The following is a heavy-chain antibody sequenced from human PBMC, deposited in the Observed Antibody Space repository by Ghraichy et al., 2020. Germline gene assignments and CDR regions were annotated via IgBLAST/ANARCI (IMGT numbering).Heavy chain of an antibody. CDR2: MYYSGST. CDR3: ASGKVSLATAFDS. Sequence: SENLSLTCIVSGGSISSRTYQWGWIRQPPGKGLEWIGTMYYSGSTYYNPSLKSRLTISVDTSKNHFSLKLSSVTAADTAVYFCASGKVSLATAFDSWGQGILVTVSS. J-gene: IGHJ4*02. D-gene: IGHD6-13*01. V-gene: IGHV4-39*02. CDR1: GGSISSRTYQ.